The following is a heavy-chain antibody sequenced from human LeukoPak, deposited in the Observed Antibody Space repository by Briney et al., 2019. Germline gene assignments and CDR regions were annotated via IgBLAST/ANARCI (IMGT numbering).Heavy chain of an antibody. CDR3: AKESHYDSSGYFDY. J-gene: IGHJ4*02. Sequence: GGSLRLSCAASGFTFSSYAMSWVRQAPGKGLEWVSAISGRGGSTYYADSVKGRFTFSRDNSKNTLYLQMNSLRAEDTAVYFCAKESHYDSSGYFDYWGQGTLVTVYS. CDR2: ISGRGGST. D-gene: IGHD3-22*01. V-gene: IGHV3-23*01. CDR1: GFTFSSYA.